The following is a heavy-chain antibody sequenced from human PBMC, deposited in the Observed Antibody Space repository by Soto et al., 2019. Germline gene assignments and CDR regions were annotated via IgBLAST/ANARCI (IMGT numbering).Heavy chain of an antibody. CDR2: ISSSSSTI. D-gene: IGHD3-10*01. V-gene: IGHV3-48*02. CDR3: ARDRVRVRYYYGMDV. J-gene: IGHJ6*02. Sequence: GSLRLSCAASGFTFSSYSMNWVRQAPGKGLEWVSYISSSSSTIYYADSVKGRFTISRDNAKNSLYLQMNSLRDEDTAVYYCARDRVRVRYYYGMDVWGQGTTVTVS. CDR1: GFTFSSYS.